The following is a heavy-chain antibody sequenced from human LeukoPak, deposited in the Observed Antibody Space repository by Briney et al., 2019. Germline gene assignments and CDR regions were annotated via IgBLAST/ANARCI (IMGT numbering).Heavy chain of an antibody. J-gene: IGHJ4*02. Sequence: GRSLRLSCAASGFTFNIYWMHWLRQAPGKGLVWVSHVNHDGSDTRYADTVKGRFTISRDNAKNTLYLQMNSLRVEDTAVYYCASLDPVSSGARWGQGTPVTVSS. CDR2: VNHDGSDT. D-gene: IGHD3-22*01. CDR3: ASLDPVSSGAR. V-gene: IGHV3-74*01. CDR1: GFTFNIYW.